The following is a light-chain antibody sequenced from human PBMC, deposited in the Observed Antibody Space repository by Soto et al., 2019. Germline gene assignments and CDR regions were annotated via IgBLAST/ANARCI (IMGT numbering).Light chain of an antibody. CDR3: QTWGTGIQV. Sequence: QLVLTQSPSASASLGASVKLTCTLSSGHSSYAIAWHQQQPEKGPRYLMKLNSDGSHSKGDGIPDRFSGSSSGAVRYLTSSSLQSEDEADYYCQTWGTGIQVFGGGTKLTVL. CDR2: LNSDGSH. V-gene: IGLV4-69*01. CDR1: SGHSSYA. J-gene: IGLJ3*02.